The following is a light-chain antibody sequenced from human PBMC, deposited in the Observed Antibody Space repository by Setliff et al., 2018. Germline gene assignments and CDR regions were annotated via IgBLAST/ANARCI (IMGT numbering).Light chain of an antibody. CDR3: SSYSNSSILV. CDR1: SSDVGGYKC. J-gene: IGLJ1*01. Sequence: QSALTQPASVSGSPGQSITISCTGTSSDVGGYKCVSWYQQHPGKAPKLMIYEVTYRSSGVSNRFSGSKSGNTASLTISGLQAEDEADYYCSSYSNSSILVFGTGTKGTVL. CDR2: EVT. V-gene: IGLV2-14*01.